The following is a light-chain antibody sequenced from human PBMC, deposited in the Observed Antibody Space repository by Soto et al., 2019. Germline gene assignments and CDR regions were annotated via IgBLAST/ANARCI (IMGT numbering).Light chain of an antibody. J-gene: IGKJ1*01. Sequence: EIVFTQSTRPLSVSPGKSDTLSCRGRRSVSSNLAWYQQKRGQAPRLLIHGASTRATGIPARFSGSGSGTEFTLTISSLQSEDFAVYYCQQYNNWPRTFGQGTKVDI. CDR2: GAS. CDR1: RSVSSN. V-gene: IGKV3D-15*01. CDR3: QQYNNWPRT.